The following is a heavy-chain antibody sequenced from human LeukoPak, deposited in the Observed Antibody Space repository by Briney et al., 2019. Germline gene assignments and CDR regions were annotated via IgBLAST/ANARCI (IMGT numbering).Heavy chain of an antibody. CDR3: ARENYYGSGSPTGY. J-gene: IGHJ4*02. CDR2: ISSSSSTI. V-gene: IGHV3-48*01. CDR1: GFTFSSYS. Sequence: GGSLRLSCAASGFTFSSYSMNWVRQAPGKGLEWVSYISSSSSTIYYADSVKGRFTISRDNAKNSLYLQMNSLRAEDTAVYYCARENYYGSGSPTGYWGQGTLVTVSS. D-gene: IGHD3-10*01.